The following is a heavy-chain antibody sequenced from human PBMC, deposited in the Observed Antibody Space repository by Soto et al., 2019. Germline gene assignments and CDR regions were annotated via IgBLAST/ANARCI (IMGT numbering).Heavy chain of an antibody. CDR1: GFTFSSYD. Sequence: PGESLRLSCAASGFTFSSYDMHWVRQAPGKGLEWVSAIGTAGDTYYPGSVKGRFTISRENAKNSLYLQMNSLRAEDTAVYYCARDRAISPFNYYGMDVWGQGT. CDR2: IGTAGDT. J-gene: IGHJ6*02. D-gene: IGHD3-3*01. V-gene: IGHV3-13*01. CDR3: ARDRAISPFNYYGMDV.